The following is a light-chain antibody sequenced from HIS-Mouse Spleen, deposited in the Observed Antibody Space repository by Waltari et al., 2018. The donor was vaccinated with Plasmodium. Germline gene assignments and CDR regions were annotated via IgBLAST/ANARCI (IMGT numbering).Light chain of an antibody. J-gene: IGLJ1*01. CDR3: CSYAGSSTYV. Sequence: QSALTPPASVSGSPGQSLTISCTGTSSDVGCYHLVSWYQQHPGKAPKLMIYEGSKRPSGVSNRFSGSKSGNTASLTISGLQAEDEADYYCCSYAGSSTYVFGTGTKVTVL. V-gene: IGLV2-23*01. CDR1: SSDVGCYHL. CDR2: EGS.